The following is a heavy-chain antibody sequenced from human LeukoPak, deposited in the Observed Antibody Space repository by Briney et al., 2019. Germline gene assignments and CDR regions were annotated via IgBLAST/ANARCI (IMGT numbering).Heavy chain of an antibody. CDR3: AKDFQRTTYYMDV. V-gene: IGHV3-23*01. CDR1: GFTFNSYG. CDR2: ITGSGGST. D-gene: IGHD4-11*01. J-gene: IGHJ6*03. Sequence: GGSLRPSCAASGFTFNSYGMSWVRQAPGKGLEWVSTITGSGGSTYYAGSVKGRFTISRDNSKNTLYLQMNSLRAEDTAVYYCAKDFQRTTYYMDVWGKGTTVTVSS.